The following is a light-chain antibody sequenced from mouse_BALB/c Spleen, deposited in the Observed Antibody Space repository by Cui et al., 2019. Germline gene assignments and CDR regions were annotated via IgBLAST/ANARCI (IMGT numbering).Light chain of an antibody. J-gene: IGKJ5*01. Sequence: IVLTQSPATMSAARGEDVTMTCSASTSVSYMYWDQQKPGSSPRLLIDDTTNLASGVPVRFSGSGSGTSYSLTISRMEAEDAATYYCQQWSSYPPTFGAGTKLELK. CDR2: DTT. V-gene: IGKV4-55*01. CDR3: QQWSSYPPT. CDR1: TSVSY.